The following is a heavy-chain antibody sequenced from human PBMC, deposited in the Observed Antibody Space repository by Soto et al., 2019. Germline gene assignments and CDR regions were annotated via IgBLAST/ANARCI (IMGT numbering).Heavy chain of an antibody. Sequence: SETLSLTCTVSGGSISSGGYFWSWIRQHPGKGVEWIGYISRSGRSFYNPSLKSRVTISAETSKNQFSLRLTSVTVADTAVYYCARDPHDYGDYFDYWGQGTLVTVSS. V-gene: IGHV4-31*03. CDR2: ISRSGRS. D-gene: IGHD4-17*01. CDR3: ARDPHDYGDYFDY. J-gene: IGHJ4*02. CDR1: GGSISSGGYF.